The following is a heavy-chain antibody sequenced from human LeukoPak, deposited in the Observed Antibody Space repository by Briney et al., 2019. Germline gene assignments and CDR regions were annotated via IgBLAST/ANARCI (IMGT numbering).Heavy chain of an antibody. CDR2: ISSSGTTI. D-gene: IGHD1-26*01. CDR1: GFTFSSYW. Sequence: WGSLRLSCAASGFTFSSYWMTWVRQAPGKGLEWVSYISSSGTTIYYADSVKGRFTISRDNAKNSLYLQMNSLRAEDTVVYYCARRRDSGSLQHFDYWGQGTLVTVSS. V-gene: IGHV3-48*04. CDR3: ARRRDSGSLQHFDY. J-gene: IGHJ4*02.